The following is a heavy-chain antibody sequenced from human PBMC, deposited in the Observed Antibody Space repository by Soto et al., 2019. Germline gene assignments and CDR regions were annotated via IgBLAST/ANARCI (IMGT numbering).Heavy chain of an antibody. J-gene: IGHJ5*02. CDR3: ARDRESSSSWYWFDP. CDR1: GASMNSYH. D-gene: IGHD6-13*01. CDR2: IHSSGST. V-gene: IGHV4-4*07. Sequence: SQTLSLTCTVSGASMNSYHWSWIRQPAGKGLEWIRHIHSSGSTNYNPSLKSRVTISVDTSKNQFSLKLSSVTAADTAVYYCARDRESSSSWYWFDPWGQGTLVTVSS.